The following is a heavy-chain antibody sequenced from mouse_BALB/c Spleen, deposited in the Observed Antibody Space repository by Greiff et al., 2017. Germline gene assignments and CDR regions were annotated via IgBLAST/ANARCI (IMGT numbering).Heavy chain of an antibody. V-gene: IGHV1S56*01. CDR1: GYTFTSYY. Sequence: VQLQQSGPELVKPGASVRISCKASGYTFTSYYIHWVKQRPGQGLEWIGWIYPGNVNTKYNEKFKGKATLTADKSSSTAYMQLSSLTSEDSAVYFCARGWDVAYWGQGTLVTVSA. CDR3: ARGWDVAY. J-gene: IGHJ3*01. CDR2: IYPGNVNT. D-gene: IGHD4-1*01.